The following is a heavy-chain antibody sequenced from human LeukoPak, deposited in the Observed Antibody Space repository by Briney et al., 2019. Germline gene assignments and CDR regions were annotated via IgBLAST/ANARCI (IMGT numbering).Heavy chain of an antibody. D-gene: IGHD5-12*01. V-gene: IGHV1-2*04. J-gene: IGHJ4*02. CDR2: INPNSGGT. Sequence: ASVKVSCKASGYTFTGYYMHWVRQAPGQGLEWMGWINPNSGGTNYAQKFQGWVTMTRDTSISTAYMELSSLRSEDTAVYYCASHSPTWLNHQASIDYWGQGTLVTVSS. CDR3: ASHSPTWLNHQASIDY. CDR1: GYTFTGYY.